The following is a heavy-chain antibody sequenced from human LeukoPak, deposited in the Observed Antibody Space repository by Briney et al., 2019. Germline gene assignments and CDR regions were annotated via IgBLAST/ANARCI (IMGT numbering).Heavy chain of an antibody. CDR1: GVSISSYY. Sequence: PSETLSLTCTVSGVSISSYYWSWIRQPPGKGLEWFAYIYYSGSTNYNPSLKSRVTISVDTSKNQFSLKLSSVTAADTAVYYCARHNYYDSSGYYPLLFDYWGQGTLVTASS. CDR2: IYYSGST. D-gene: IGHD3-22*01. CDR3: ARHNYYDSSGYYPLLFDY. J-gene: IGHJ4*02. V-gene: IGHV4-59*01.